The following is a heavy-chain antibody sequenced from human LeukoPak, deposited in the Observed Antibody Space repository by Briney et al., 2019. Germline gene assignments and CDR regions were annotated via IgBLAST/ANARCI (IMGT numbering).Heavy chain of an antibody. V-gene: IGHV3-7*01. CDR2: IKQDGSET. J-gene: IGHJ4*01. Sequence: GGSLRLSCAASGFTFTNNFMSWVRQVPGKGLEWVANIKQDGSETTYADSVRGRFTIFRDNAKDSVYPQMNSLRAEDSATYYCVREGFYFFDFWGQGTLVTVSS. CDR1: GFTFTNNF. CDR3: VREGFYFFDF.